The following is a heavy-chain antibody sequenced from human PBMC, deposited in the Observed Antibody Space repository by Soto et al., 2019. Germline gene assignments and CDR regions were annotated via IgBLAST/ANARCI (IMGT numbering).Heavy chain of an antibody. V-gene: IGHV3-15*01. CDR3: TTEARLPAGIHQYYYYGMDV. J-gene: IGHJ6*02. D-gene: IGHD3-10*01. CDR1: GFTFSNAW. CDR2: IKSKTDGGTT. Sequence: EVQLVESGGGLVKPGGSLRLSCAASGFTFSNAWMSWVRQAPGKGLEWVGRIKSKTDGGTTDYAAPVKGRFTISRDDSKNTLYLQMNSLKTEDTAVYYCTTEARLPAGIHQYYYYGMDVWGQGTTVTVSS.